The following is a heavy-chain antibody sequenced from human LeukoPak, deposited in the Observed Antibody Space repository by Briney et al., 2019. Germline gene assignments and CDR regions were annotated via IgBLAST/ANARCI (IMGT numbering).Heavy chain of an antibody. CDR1: GYSISSGYY. CDR3: ARRNYYYYYMDV. CDR2: IYHSGST. J-gene: IGHJ6*03. V-gene: IGHV4-38-2*01. Sequence: SETLSLTCAVSGYSISSGYYWGWIRKPPGKGLEWIGSIYHSGSTYYNPSLKSRVTISVDTSKNQFSLKLSSVTAADTAVYYCARRNYYYYYMDVWGKGTTVTVSS.